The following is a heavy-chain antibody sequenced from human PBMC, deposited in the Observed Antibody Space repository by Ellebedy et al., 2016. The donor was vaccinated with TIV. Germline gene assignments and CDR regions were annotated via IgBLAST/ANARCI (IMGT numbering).Heavy chain of an antibody. D-gene: IGHD3-22*01. CDR3: ARDLDSYDRSGQFDS. V-gene: IGHV3-30*03. J-gene: IGHJ4*02. Sequence: GESLKISXVTSGFSFSRYRMSWVRRAPGKGLEWVAVISYDGNNKHYADSVKGRFTISRDNSKSTLYLQMNGLRAEDTAAYYCARDLDSYDRSGQFDSWGQGTLVTVSS. CDR2: ISYDGNNK. CDR1: GFSFSRYR.